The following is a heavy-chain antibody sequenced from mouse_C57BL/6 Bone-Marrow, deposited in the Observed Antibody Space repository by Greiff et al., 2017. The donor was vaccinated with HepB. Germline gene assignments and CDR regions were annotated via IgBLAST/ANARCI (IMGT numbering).Heavy chain of an antibody. CDR1: GYTFTSYW. Sequence: QVQLQQSGAELAKPGASVKLSCKASGYTFTSYWMHWVKQRPGQGLEWIGYINPSSGYTKYNQKFKDKATLTADKSSSTAYMQLSSLTYEDAAVYYCARKATTDPHYFDYWGQGTTLTVSS. D-gene: IGHD1-1*01. V-gene: IGHV1-7*01. CDR2: INPSSGYT. J-gene: IGHJ2*01. CDR3: ARKATTDPHYFDY.